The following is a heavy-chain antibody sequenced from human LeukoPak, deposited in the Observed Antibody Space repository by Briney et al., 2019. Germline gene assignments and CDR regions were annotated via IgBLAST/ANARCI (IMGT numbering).Heavy chain of an antibody. CDR2: INHSGST. J-gene: IGHJ6*03. D-gene: IGHD2-21*02. CDR1: GYSISSGYY. CDR3: ARRYCGGDCYPTRYYYYYYMDV. Sequence: PSETLSLTCSVSGYSISSGYYWSWIRQAPGKGLEWIGEINHSGSTSYNPSLKSRVTISVDTSKNQFSLKLSSVTAADTAVYYCARRYCGGDCYPTRYYYYYYMDVWGKGTTVTISS. V-gene: IGHV4-38-2*02.